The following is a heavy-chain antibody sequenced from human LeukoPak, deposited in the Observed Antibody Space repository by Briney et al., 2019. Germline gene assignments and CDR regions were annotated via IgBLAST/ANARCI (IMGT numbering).Heavy chain of an antibody. CDR2: INHSGST. D-gene: IGHD3-10*01. Sequence: PSQTLSLTCTVYGGSFSGYYWSWIRQPPGKGLEWIGEINHSGSTNYNPSLKSRVTISVDTSKNQFSLKLSSVTAADTAVYYCARDHGSGDFYYFDYWGQGTLVTVSS. J-gene: IGHJ4*02. V-gene: IGHV4-34*01. CDR3: ARDHGSGDFYYFDY. CDR1: GGSFSGYY.